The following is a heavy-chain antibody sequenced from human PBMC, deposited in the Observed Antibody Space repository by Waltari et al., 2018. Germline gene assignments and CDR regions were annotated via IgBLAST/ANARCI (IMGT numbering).Heavy chain of an antibody. Sequence: QVQLQESGPGLVKPSETLSLTCTVSGVSISSYYCSWLRQPPGEGLEWIEYIYYSGSTIYNPALKRRVTISVDTSKNQFSLKLIGGTAADTAVYYCARGGLEPPVYYYMDVWGKGTTVTISS. CDR1: GVSISSYY. V-gene: IGHV4-59*01. D-gene: IGHD1-1*01. CDR2: IYYSGST. J-gene: IGHJ6*03. CDR3: ARGGLEPPVYYYMDV.